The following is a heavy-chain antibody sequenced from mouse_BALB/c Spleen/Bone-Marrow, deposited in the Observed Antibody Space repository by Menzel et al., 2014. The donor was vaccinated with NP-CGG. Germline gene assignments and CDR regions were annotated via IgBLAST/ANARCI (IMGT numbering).Heavy chain of an antibody. CDR3: ASQGDYGSSWFAY. Sequence: EVQVVESGGGLVQPGESLKLSCESNEYEFPSHDMSWVRKTPEKRLELVAAINSDGGSTFYPDTMERRFIISRDNTEKTLYLQMSSLRSEDTALYYCASQGDYGSSWFAYWGQGTLVTVSA. V-gene: IGHV5-2*01. D-gene: IGHD1-1*01. J-gene: IGHJ3*01. CDR1: EYEFPSHD. CDR2: INSDGGST.